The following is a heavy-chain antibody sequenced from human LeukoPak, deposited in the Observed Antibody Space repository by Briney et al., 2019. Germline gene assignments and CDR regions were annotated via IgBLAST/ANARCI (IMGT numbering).Heavy chain of an antibody. J-gene: IGHJ6*03. D-gene: IGHD3-3*02. Sequence: ASVKVSCKVSGYTLTELSMHWVRQAPGKGLEWMGGFDPEGGETIYAQKFQGRVTMTEDTSTDTAYMELSSLRSEDTAVYYCATVGFLEGDYMDVWGKGTTVTVSS. CDR1: GYTLTELS. CDR3: ATVGFLEGDYMDV. CDR2: FDPEGGET. V-gene: IGHV1-24*01.